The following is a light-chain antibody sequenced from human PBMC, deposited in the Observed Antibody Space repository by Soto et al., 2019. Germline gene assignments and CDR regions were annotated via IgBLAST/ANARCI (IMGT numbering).Light chain of an antibody. CDR2: DVS. CDR1: SSDVGGYNY. CDR3: SSYPSSSFYV. J-gene: IGLJ1*01. Sequence: QSALTQPASVSGSPGQSITISCTGTSSDVGGYNYVSWYQQHPGKAPKLMIYDVSNRPSGVSNRFSGSKSGNTASLTISGLQAEDEADYYCSSYPSSSFYVFGTGTKVTVL. V-gene: IGLV2-14*01.